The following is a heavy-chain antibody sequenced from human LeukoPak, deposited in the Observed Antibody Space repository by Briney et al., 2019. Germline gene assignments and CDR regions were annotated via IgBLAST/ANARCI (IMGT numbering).Heavy chain of an antibody. V-gene: IGHV5-51*01. J-gene: IGHJ5*02. CDR1: GYSFTTYW. CDR2: IYPGDADT. Sequence: ESLKTSRKGSGYSFTTYWIGLVRPMPGKGLEWMGIIYPGDADTRYSPSFQGQVTISADKSISTAYLQWSSLKASDTAMYYCAGSVDGYRFDPWGQGTLVTVSS. CDR3: AGSVDGYRFDP. D-gene: IGHD5-24*01.